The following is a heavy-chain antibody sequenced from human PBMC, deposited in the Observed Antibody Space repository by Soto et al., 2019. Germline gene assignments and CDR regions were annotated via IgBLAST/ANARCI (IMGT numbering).Heavy chain of an antibody. CDR2: ISGGGNDR. Sequence: PGGSLRLSCAASGFPFSSYAMSWVRQTPEKGLEWVAGISGGGNDRYYADFVQGRFTFSRDMSRNILYLQMNSLRAEDTAMYYCARSLFLVPPDNEPFVYWGQGTLVTASS. CDR1: GFPFSSYA. V-gene: IGHV3-23*01. CDR3: ARSLFLVPPDNEPFVY. D-gene: IGHD2-8*02. J-gene: IGHJ4*02.